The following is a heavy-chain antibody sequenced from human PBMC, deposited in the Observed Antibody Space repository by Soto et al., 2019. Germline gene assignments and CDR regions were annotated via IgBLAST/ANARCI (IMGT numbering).Heavy chain of an antibody. J-gene: IGHJ4*02. CDR2: ISGSGGST. CDR3: AKDIGETLAVAGLKAY. Sequence: RDPCGVAEFTSISHAMSWISKTPGKGLEWVSAISGSGGSTYYADSVKGRFTISRDNSKNTLYLQMNSLRAEDTAVYYYAKDIGETLAVAGLKAYWGQGTLVPVSS. CDR1: EFTSISHA. D-gene: IGHD6-19*01. V-gene: IGHV3-23*01.